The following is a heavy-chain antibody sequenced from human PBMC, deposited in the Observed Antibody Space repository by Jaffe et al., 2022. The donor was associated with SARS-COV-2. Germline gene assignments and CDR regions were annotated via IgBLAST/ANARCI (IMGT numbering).Heavy chain of an antibody. J-gene: IGHJ4*02. CDR2: INAGNGNT. D-gene: IGHD6-13*01. V-gene: IGHV1-3*01. CDR3: AVGLSSSWYGGWY. Sequence: QVQLVQSGAEVKKPGASVKVSCKASGYTFTSYAMHWVRQAPGQRLEWMGWINAGNGNTKYSQKFQGRVTITRDTSASTAYMELSSLRSEDTAVYYCAVGLSSSWYGGWYWGQGTLVTVSS. CDR1: GYTFTSYA.